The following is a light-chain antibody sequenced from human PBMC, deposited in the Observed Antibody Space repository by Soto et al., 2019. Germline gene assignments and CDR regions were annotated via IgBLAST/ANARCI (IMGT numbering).Light chain of an antibody. CDR3: QHYNNWPLT. CDR1: QSVSSN. CDR2: GAS. V-gene: IGKV3-15*01. Sequence: EIVMTQSPATLSVSPGERATLSCRASQSVSSNLAWYQQKPGQAPRLLIYGASTRATGIPARFSGSGSGTAFTLIISSLQSEDVAVYYCQHYNNWPLTFGGGSKVEIK. J-gene: IGKJ4*01.